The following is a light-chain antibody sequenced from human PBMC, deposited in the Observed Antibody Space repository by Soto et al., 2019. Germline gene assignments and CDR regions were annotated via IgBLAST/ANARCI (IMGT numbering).Light chain of an antibody. CDR2: GNS. CDR1: SSNIGAGYD. CDR3: PAYDSSSGVV. J-gene: IGLJ2*01. Sequence: QSVLTQPPSVSGAPGQRVTISCTGSSSNIGAGYDVHWYQQLPGTAPKLLIYGNSNRPSGVPDRFSGSKSGTSASLAITGLQAEDEADYYCPAYDSSSGVVFGGGTKLTVL. V-gene: IGLV1-40*01.